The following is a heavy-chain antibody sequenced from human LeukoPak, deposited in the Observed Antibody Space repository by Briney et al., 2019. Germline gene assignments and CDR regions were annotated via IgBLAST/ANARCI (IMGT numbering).Heavy chain of an antibody. D-gene: IGHD3-10*01. CDR1: GFTFSSYG. CDR3: AKDLGYAAYYYGSGSSRFDP. Sequence: GRSLRLSCAVSGFTFSSYGMHWVRQAPGKGLEWVAVISYDGSNKYYADSVKGRFTISRDNSKNTLYLQMNSLRAEDTAVYYCAKDLGYAAYYYGSGSSRFDPWGQGTLVTVSS. V-gene: IGHV3-30*18. CDR2: ISYDGSNK. J-gene: IGHJ5*02.